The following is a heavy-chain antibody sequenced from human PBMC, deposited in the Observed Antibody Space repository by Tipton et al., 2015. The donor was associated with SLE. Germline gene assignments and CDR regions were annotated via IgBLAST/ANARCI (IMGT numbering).Heavy chain of an antibody. CDR2: INHSGST. J-gene: IGHJ4*02. Sequence: TLSLTCAVYGGSFSGYYWSWIRQPPGKGLEWIGEINHSGSTNYNPSLKSRVTISVDTSKNQFSLQLNSVTPEDTAVYYCARGGLVLFDYWGQGTLVTVSS. CDR3: ARGGLVLFDY. CDR1: GGSFSGYY. V-gene: IGHV4-34*01.